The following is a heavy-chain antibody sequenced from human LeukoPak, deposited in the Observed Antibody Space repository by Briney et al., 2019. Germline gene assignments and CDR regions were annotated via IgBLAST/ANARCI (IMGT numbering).Heavy chain of an antibody. CDR1: GYTFTGYY. J-gene: IGHJ2*01. CDR2: INPNSGGT. D-gene: IGHD1-14*01. V-gene: IGHV1-2*02. CDR3: AIRPEGWDWYFDL. Sequence: GASVKVSCKASGYTFTGYYMHWVRQAPGQGLEWMGWINPNSGGTNYAQKFQGRVTMTRDTSISTAYMELSRLRSDDTAVYYCAIRPEGWDWYFDLWGRGTLVTVSS.